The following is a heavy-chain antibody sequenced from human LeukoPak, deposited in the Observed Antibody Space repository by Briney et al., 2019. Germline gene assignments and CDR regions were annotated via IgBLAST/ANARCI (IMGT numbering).Heavy chain of an antibody. CDR3: ARALYSSGWYRGEYYFDY. Sequence: PSETLSLTCTVSGGSISSYYWSWLRQPPGKGLEWIGYIYYSGSTNYNPSLKSRVTISVDTSKNQFSLKLSSVTAADTAVYYCARALYSSGWYRGEYYFDYWGQGTLVTVSS. D-gene: IGHD6-19*01. CDR2: IYYSGST. J-gene: IGHJ4*02. V-gene: IGHV4-59*01. CDR1: GGSISSYY.